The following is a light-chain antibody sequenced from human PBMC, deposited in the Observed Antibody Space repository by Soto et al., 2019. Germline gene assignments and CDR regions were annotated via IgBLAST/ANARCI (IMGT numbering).Light chain of an antibody. CDR3: QKYNSAPLT. J-gene: IGKJ4*01. Sequence: DIQLTPSPSSLSASVGDRVTITCRVSQGISSYLNWYRQKPGKIPNLLIYAASTLQAGVPSRFSGSGSGTDFTLTISSLQPEDVAAYYCQKYNSAPLTFGGGTKVDIK. CDR2: AAS. V-gene: IGKV1-27*01. CDR1: QGISSY.